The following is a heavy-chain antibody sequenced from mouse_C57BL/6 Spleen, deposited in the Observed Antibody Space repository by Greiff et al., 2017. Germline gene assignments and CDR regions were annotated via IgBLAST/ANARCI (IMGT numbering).Heavy chain of an antibody. D-gene: IGHD2-4*01. CDR1: GFTFSDYG. CDR2: ISGGSSTI. J-gene: IGHJ2*01. V-gene: IGHV5-17*01. Sequence: EVMLVESGGGLVKPGGSLKLSCAASGFTFSDYGMHWVRQAPEKGLEWVAYISGGSSTIYYADTVKGRFTISRDNAKNTLFLQMTSLRSADTAMYYCARPYYDGFDYWGQGTTLTVSS. CDR3: ARPYYDGFDY.